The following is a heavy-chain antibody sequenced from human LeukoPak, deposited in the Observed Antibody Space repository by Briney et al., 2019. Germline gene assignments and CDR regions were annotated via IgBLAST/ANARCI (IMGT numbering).Heavy chain of an antibody. Sequence: PGGSLRLSCAASGFTFSSYSMNWVRQAPGKGLEWVSSISSSSSYIYYADSVKGRFTVSRDNAKNSLYLQMNSLRAEDTAVYYCARVAISGSYPIFDYWGQGTLVTVSS. V-gene: IGHV3-21*01. CDR2: ISSSSSYI. CDR1: GFTFSSYS. D-gene: IGHD1-26*01. J-gene: IGHJ4*02. CDR3: ARVAISGSYPIFDY.